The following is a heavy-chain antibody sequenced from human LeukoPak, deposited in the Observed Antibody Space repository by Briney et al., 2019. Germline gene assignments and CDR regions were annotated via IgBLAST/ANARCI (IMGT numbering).Heavy chain of an antibody. D-gene: IGHD6-13*01. CDR1: GFTFSSYA. V-gene: IGHV3-23*01. Sequence: HPGGSLRLSCAASGFTFSSYAMSWVRQAPGKGLEWVSAISGSGGSTYYADSVKGRFTISRDNSKNTLYLQMNSLRAEDTAIYYCAKDLFGIAAAGNFDYWGQGTLVTVSS. J-gene: IGHJ4*02. CDR2: ISGSGGST. CDR3: AKDLFGIAAAGNFDY.